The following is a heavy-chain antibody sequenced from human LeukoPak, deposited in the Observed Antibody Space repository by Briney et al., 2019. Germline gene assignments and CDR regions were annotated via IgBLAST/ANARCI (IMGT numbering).Heavy chain of an antibody. V-gene: IGHV3-66*01. CDR1: GFTVSSNY. J-gene: IGHJ3*02. CDR3: ARDYRIAAAAGDAFDI. Sequence: GGSLRLSCAASGFTVSSNYMSWVRQAPGKGLEWVSVIYSGGSTYYADSVKGRFTISRDNSKNTLYLQMNSLRAEDTAVYYCARDYRIAAAAGDAFDIWGQGTMVTVSS. D-gene: IGHD6-13*01. CDR2: IYSGGST.